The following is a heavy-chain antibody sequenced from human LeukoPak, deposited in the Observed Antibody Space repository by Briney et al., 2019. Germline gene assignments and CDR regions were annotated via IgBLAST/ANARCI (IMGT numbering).Heavy chain of an antibody. D-gene: IGHD6-19*01. CDR2: IYHSGST. CDR3: ARRPLPQWLPHNWFDP. Sequence: PSGTLSLTCAVSGGSISSSNWWRWVRQPPGKGLEWIGEIYHSGSTNYNPSLKSRVTISVDKSKNQFSLKLSSVTAADTAVYYCARRPLPQWLPHNWFDPWGQGTMVTVSS. CDR1: GGSISSSNW. V-gene: IGHV4-4*02. J-gene: IGHJ5*02.